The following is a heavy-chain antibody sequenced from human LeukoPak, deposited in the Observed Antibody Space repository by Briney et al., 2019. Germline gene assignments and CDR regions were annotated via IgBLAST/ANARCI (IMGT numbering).Heavy chain of an antibody. CDR1: GYTFTSYG. CDR2: ISAYNGNT. J-gene: IGHJ4*02. D-gene: IGHD6-19*01. V-gene: IGHV1-18*01. Sequence: GASVKVSCKASGYTFTSYGISWVRQAPGQGLEWVGWISAYNGNTNYAQKLQGRVTMTTDTSTSTAYMELRSLRSDDTAVYYCARDPGPAVAGTIGGDYWGQGTLVTVSS. CDR3: ARDPGPAVAGTIGGDY.